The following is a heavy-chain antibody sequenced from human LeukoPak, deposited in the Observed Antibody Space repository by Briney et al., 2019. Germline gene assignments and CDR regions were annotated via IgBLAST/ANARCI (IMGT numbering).Heavy chain of an antibody. J-gene: IGHJ4*02. D-gene: IGHD3-22*01. CDR3: AKERGYYYDGSGYYQTSTDFDY. CDR1: GFTFSSYG. Sequence: GGSLRLSCAASGFTFSSYGMSWVRQAPGKGLEWVSAISGSGGSTYYADSVKGRFTISRDNSKNTLYLQMNSLRAEDTAVYYCAKERGYYYDGSGYYQTSTDFDYWGQGTLVTVSS. V-gene: IGHV3-23*01. CDR2: ISGSGGST.